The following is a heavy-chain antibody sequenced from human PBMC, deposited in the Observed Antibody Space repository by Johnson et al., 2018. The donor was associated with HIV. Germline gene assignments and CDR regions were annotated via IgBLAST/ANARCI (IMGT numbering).Heavy chain of an antibody. D-gene: IGHD5-12*01. CDR2: ISYDGSNK. V-gene: IGHV3-30*04. J-gene: IGHJ3*01. CDR1: GFTFNNYP. Sequence: QVQLVESGGGVVRPGGSLRLSCAVSGFTFNNYPMHWVRQAPGKGLEWVAVISYDGSNKYYGDSVKGRFTISRDNSKNTLYLQMNSLRGEDTAVYYCASGDDDGFWGQGTTVTVSS. CDR3: ASGDDDGF.